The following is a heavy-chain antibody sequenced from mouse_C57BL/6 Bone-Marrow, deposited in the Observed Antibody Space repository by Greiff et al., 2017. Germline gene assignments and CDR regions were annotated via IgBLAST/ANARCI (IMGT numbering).Heavy chain of an antibody. Sequence: QVQLQQSGAELARPGASVKLSCKASGYTFTSYGISWVKQRTGQGLEWIGEIYPRSGNTYYNEKFKGKATLTVDKSSSTAYMELRSLTSEDSAVYYCARPSSYYAMDYWGQGTSVTVSS. V-gene: IGHV1-81*01. J-gene: IGHJ4*01. CDR2: IYPRSGNT. CDR3: ARPSSYYAMDY. CDR1: GYTFTSYG. D-gene: IGHD1-1*01.